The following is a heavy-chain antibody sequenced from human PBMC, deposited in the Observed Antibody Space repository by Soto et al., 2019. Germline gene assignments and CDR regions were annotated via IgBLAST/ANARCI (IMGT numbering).Heavy chain of an antibody. V-gene: IGHV3-30-3*01. CDR1: GFTFNYHA. D-gene: IGHD1-1*01. J-gene: IGHJ6*02. CDR3: ARGTTTSAFSAMDV. Sequence: QVQLVESGGGVVQPGRSLRLSCAASGFTFNYHALNWVRQAPGKGLEWVAVISYDGDNKYIAESVKGRFTISRDNSKNTVSLQMNSLRTEETAMYFCARGTTTSAFSAMDVWGQGTTVTVSS. CDR2: ISYDGDNK.